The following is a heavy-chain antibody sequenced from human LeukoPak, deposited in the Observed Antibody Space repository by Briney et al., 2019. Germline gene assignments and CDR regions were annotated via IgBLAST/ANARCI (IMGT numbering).Heavy chain of an antibody. CDR2: ISSSSSYI. V-gene: IGHV3-21*01. Sequence: GGSLRLSCAASGFTFSSYWMHWVRQAPGKGLEWVSSISSSSSYIYYADSVKGRFTISRDNAKNSLYLQMNSLRAEDTAVYYCARGWSGDYFDYWGQGTLVTVSS. CDR3: ARGWSGDYFDY. D-gene: IGHD2-8*01. CDR1: GFTFSSYW. J-gene: IGHJ4*02.